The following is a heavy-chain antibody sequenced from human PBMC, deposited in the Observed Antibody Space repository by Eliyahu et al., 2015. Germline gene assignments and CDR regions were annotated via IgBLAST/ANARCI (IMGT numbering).Heavy chain of an antibody. D-gene: IGHD2-2*01. CDR2: EWWDGSKE. CDR3: ARDQREVPQKFFDL. V-gene: IGHV3-33*01. J-gene: IGHJ4*02. Sequence: QEQLVESGGGMVQPGMSLTLSCAASGFXIRNXGMHWVRQAPGKGPEWVASEWWDGSKEYYAEPVKGRLTVSRDVSKNTLYLHMSSLRDEDTAVYFCARDQREVPQKFFDLWGQGTLVKVSS. CDR1: GFXIRNXG.